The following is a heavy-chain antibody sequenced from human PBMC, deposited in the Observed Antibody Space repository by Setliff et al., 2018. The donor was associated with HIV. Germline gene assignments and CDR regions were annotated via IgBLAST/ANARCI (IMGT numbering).Heavy chain of an antibody. CDR1: GGSISSHY. CDR3: ARHQITTDSPFDY. J-gene: IGHJ4*02. Sequence: SETLSLTCTVSGGSISSHYWSWIRQAPGKGLEWIGTMYFRGNARNSPSLKSRVTISVDTSKNQFSLKLSSVTAADTAVYYCARHQITTDSPFDYWGQGTLVTVSS. V-gene: IGHV4-59*08. CDR2: MYFRGNA.